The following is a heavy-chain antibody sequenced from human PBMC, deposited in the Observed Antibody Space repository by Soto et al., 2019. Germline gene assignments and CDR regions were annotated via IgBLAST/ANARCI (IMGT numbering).Heavy chain of an antibody. J-gene: IGHJ6*03. CDR1: GGTFSSYT. CDR3: ARVSGDAAGPYYYYMDV. Sequence: SVKVSCKASGGTFSSYTISWVRQAPGQGLEWMGRIIPILGIANYAQKFQGRVTITADKSTSTAYMELSSLRSEDTAVYYCARVSGDAAGPYYYYMDVWGKGTTVTVSS. CDR2: IIPILGIA. D-gene: IGHD6-13*01. V-gene: IGHV1-69*02.